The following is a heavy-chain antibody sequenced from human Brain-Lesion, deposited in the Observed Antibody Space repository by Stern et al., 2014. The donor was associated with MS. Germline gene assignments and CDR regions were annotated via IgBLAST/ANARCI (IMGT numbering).Heavy chain of an antibody. CDR2: SDHSGST. CDR3: ARFPASRPHVFDS. D-gene: IGHD6-13*01. Sequence: VQLVESGPGLVKPSGTLSLTCAVSGGSISSSNWWSWVRQSPGKGLEWIGESDHSGSTIYNPSLKSRVTVSVDKSQTRFSLTLGPGTAADTAVYFCARFPASRPHVFDSWGQGTLVTVSS. V-gene: IGHV4-4*02. J-gene: IGHJ4*02. CDR1: GGSISSSNW.